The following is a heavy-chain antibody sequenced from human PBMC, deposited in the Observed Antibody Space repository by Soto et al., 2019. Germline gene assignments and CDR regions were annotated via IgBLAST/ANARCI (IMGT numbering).Heavy chain of an antibody. CDR3: ARGGQRWGNWFDP. V-gene: IGHV4-30-2*01. CDR1: GGSISSGGYF. CDR2: IYHSGST. Sequence: PSETLSLTCAVSGGSISSGGYFWSWIRQPPGKGLEWIGYIYHSGSTYYNPSLKSRVTISVDRSKNQFSLKLSSVTAADTAVYYCARGGQRWGNWFDPWGQGTLVTVSS. D-gene: IGHD3-16*01. J-gene: IGHJ5*02.